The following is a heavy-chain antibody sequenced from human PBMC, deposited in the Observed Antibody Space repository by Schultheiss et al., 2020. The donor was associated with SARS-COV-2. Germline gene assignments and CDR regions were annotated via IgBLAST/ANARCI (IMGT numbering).Heavy chain of an antibody. Sequence: ASVKVSCKASGYTFTSYAMHWVRQAPGQRLEWMGWINAYNGNTNYAQKLQGRVTMTTDTSTSTAYMELRSLRSDDTAVYYCARGGDWNYDYYYYGMDVWGQGTTVTVSS. CDR1: GYTFTSYA. CDR3: ARGGDWNYDYYYYGMDV. V-gene: IGHV1-18*01. D-gene: IGHD1-7*01. CDR2: INAYNGNT. J-gene: IGHJ6*02.